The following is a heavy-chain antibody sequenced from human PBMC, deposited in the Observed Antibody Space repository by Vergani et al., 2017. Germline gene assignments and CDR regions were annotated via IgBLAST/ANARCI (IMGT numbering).Heavy chain of an antibody. CDR2: ISGSGGST. CDR3: AKDRRGIAAGQAKYYFDY. J-gene: IGHJ4*02. D-gene: IGHD6-13*01. V-gene: IGHV3-23*01. CDR1: GFTFSSYA. Sequence: EVQLLESGGGLVQPGGSLRLSCAASGFTFSSYAMSWVRQAPGKGLEWVSAISGSGGSTYYADSVKGRFTISRDNSKNTLYLQMNSLRAEDTAVYYCAKDRRGIAAGQAKYYFDYWGQGTLVTVSS.